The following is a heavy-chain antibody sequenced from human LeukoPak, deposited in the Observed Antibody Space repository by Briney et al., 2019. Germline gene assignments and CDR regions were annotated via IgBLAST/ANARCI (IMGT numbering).Heavy chain of an antibody. D-gene: IGHD2-8*01. Sequence: ASETLSLTCAVYGGSFSGYYWSWIRQPPGKGLEWIGEINHSGSTNYNPSLKSRVTISVDTSKNQFSLKLSSVTAADTAVYYCARSGIEDIVLMVYAHFDYWGPGTLVTVSS. CDR3: ARSGIEDIVLMVYAHFDY. CDR1: GGSFSGYY. J-gene: IGHJ4*02. V-gene: IGHV4-34*01. CDR2: INHSGST.